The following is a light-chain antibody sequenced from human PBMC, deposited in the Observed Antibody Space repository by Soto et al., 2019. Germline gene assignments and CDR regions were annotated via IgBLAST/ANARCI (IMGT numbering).Light chain of an antibody. CDR1: STDFVSYNR. V-gene: IGLV2-18*01. Sequence: QSALTQPPSVSGSPGQSVTISCTGTSTDFVSYNRVSWYQQPPGTAPKLMIYEVSKRPSGVPGRFSGSKSGNTASLTISGLQAADEADYYCSLYTSENAYVFGTGTKVIVL. J-gene: IGLJ1*01. CDR2: EVS. CDR3: SLYTSENAYV.